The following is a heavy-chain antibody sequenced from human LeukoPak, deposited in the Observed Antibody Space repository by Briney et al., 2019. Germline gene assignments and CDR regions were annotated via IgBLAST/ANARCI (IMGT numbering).Heavy chain of an antibody. Sequence: SETLSLTCTVSGGSISSYYWSWIRQPPGKGLEWIGYIYYSGSTNYNPSLKSRVTISVDTSKNQFSQKLSSVTAADTAVYYCAKRPTRYSFDSWGQGTLVTVSS. J-gene: IGHJ4*02. V-gene: IGHV4-59*01. CDR3: AKRPTRYSFDS. CDR1: GGSISSYY. D-gene: IGHD4-17*01. CDR2: IYYSGST.